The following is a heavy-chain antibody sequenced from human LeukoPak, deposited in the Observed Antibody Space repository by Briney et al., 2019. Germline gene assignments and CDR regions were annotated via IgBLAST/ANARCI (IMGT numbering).Heavy chain of an antibody. Sequence: GGSLRLSCAASGFTFSSYAFHWVRQAPGKGLEWVALISDHESGSNEYYAASVKGRFTISRDNSRKTLSLQMNTLRIEDTAVYYCARSRGYCGGEAQCDFTYWGQGTLVTVSS. V-gene: IGHV3-30-3*01. CDR2: ISDHESGSNE. CDR3: ARSRGYCGGEAQCDFTY. CDR1: GFTFSSYA. D-gene: IGHD2-21*01. J-gene: IGHJ4*02.